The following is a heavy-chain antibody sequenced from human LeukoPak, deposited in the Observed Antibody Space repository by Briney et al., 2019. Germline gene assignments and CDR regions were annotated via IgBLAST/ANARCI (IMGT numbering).Heavy chain of an antibody. CDR2: INPNRGGT. V-gene: IGHV1-2*04. J-gene: IGHJ3*02. CDR3: ARGYCSGGSCYYDDAFDI. CDR1: GYTFTDYY. Sequence: VASVTVSFKASGYTFTDYYMHWVRQAPGQGREGMGWINPNRGGTNYAQKFQGWVTITRDTSISTAYMELSRLRSDDTAVYYCARGYCSGGSCYYDDAFDIWGQGTMVTVSS. D-gene: IGHD2-15*01.